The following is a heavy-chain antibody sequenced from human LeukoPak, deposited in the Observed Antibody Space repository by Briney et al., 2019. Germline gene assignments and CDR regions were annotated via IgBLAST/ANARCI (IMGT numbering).Heavy chain of an antibody. CDR3: ARQRGFWSAYIDF. J-gene: IGHJ4*02. Sequence: SETLSLTCAFYGGSFSDYYWNWVRQTPGEGLEWIGEINYSGSTNYNPSLESRVIISLDTSKKQFSLRLSSVTAADTAVYYCARQRGFWSAYIDFWGQGILVTVSS. V-gene: IGHV4-34*01. D-gene: IGHD3-3*01. CDR1: GGSFSDYY. CDR2: INYSGST.